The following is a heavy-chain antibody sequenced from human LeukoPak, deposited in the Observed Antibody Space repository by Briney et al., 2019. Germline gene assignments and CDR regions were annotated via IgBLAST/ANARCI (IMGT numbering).Heavy chain of an antibody. CDR3: AHTYYDISSAYYFDF. CDR2: IFWDDDK. Sequence: SGPTLVKPTQTLTLTCTFSGFSLSSTGMGAAWIRQPPGKAPEWLALIFWDDDKRYRPSQETRLTIHKDTSKNQVVLTMTNMAPLDSATYYCAHTYYDISSAYYFDFWGQGTLVTVSS. CDR1: GFSLSSTGMG. J-gene: IGHJ4*02. V-gene: IGHV2-5*02. D-gene: IGHD3-22*01.